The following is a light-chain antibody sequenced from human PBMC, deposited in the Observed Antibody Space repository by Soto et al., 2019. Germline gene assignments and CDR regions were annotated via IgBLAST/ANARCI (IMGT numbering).Light chain of an antibody. CDR1: QTVGDN. Sequence: ETAMTQSPVTLSLSPGERATLSCRASQTVGDNVAWYRQKPGQPPSLLIYGASTRAPGVPARFSGSGSGTDFILTISRLEPEDFAMYYCQQYGYLVTFGGGTKVEIK. V-gene: IGKV3-15*01. J-gene: IGKJ4*01. CDR3: QQYGYLVT. CDR2: GAS.